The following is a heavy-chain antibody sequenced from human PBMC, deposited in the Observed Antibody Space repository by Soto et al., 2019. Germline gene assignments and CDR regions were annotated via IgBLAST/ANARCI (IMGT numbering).Heavy chain of an antibody. D-gene: IGHD4-17*01. J-gene: IGHJ5*02. Sequence: ASVKVSCKVSGYTLTELSMHWVRQAPGKGLEWMGGFDPEDGETIYAQKFQGRVTMTEDTSTDTAYMELSSLRSEDTAVYYCATIAAPSTVTTINFRFDPWGQGTLVTVSS. V-gene: IGHV1-24*01. CDR1: GYTLTELS. CDR3: ATIAAPSTVTTINFRFDP. CDR2: FDPEDGET.